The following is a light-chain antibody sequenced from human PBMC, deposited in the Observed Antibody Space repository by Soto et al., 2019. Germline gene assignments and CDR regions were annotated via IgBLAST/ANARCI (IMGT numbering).Light chain of an antibody. V-gene: IGKV1-39*01. Sequence: DIQMTQSPSSLSASVGDRVTITCRASQSISSYLNWYQQKPGKAPKLLIYAASSLQSGVTSRFSGNGSGTDFTLTISSLQPEDFATYYCQQSYSTPPWTFGQGTKVEIK. CDR2: AAS. CDR3: QQSYSTPPWT. CDR1: QSISSY. J-gene: IGKJ1*01.